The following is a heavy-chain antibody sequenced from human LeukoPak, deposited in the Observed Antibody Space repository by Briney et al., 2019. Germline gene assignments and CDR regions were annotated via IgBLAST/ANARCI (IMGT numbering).Heavy chain of an antibody. CDR3: ASGSVTTLLFDF. CDR1: GGSISSYY. CDR2: IYYSGST. D-gene: IGHD3-10*01. Sequence: SETLSLTCTVSGGSISSYYWSWIRQPPGKGLEWIGYIYYSGSTNYNPSLKSRVTISVDTSKNQFSLKLSSVTTADTAVYYCASGSVTTLLFDFWGQGTLVTVSS. V-gene: IGHV4-59*08. J-gene: IGHJ4*02.